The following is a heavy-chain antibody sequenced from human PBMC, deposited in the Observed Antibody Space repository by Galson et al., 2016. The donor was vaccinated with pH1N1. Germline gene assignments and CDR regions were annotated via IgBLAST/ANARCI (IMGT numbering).Heavy chain of an antibody. CDR1: GFTFSSCG. J-gene: IGHJ3*02. Sequence: SLRLSCAASGFTFSSCGIYWVRQAPGKGLEWVGNILYNGNDKYYADSVKGRFTISRDSSMTTVHLQMFGVTVEDTAVYFCARDESGYGDSFPDVFDIWGQGTMVTVSS. CDR2: ILYNGNDK. CDR3: ARDESGYGDSFPDVFDI. V-gene: IGHV3-30*12. D-gene: IGHD4-17*01.